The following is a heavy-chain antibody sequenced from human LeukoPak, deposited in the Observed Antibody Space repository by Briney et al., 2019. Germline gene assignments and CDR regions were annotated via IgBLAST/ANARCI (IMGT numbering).Heavy chain of an antibody. V-gene: IGHV3-30-3*01. J-gene: IGHJ4*02. CDR3: ARDLVAGSPDYFDY. CDR1: GFTFSSSP. Sequence: GGSLRLSCAASGFTFSSSPMHWLRQAPGQGLEWVAVLSYDGSIKSYADSVKGRFTISRDTSKNTLYLQMNSLRAEDTAVYYCARDLVAGSPDYFDYWVQGTLVTVSS. CDR2: LSYDGSIK. D-gene: IGHD6-19*01.